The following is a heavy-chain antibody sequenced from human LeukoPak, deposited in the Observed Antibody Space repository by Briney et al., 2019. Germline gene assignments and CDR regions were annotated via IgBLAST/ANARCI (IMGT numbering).Heavy chain of an antibody. Sequence: ASVKVSCKASGYTFTSYDINWVRQATGQGLEWMGWMNPNSGNTGYAQKFQGRVTMTRNTSISTAYMELSSLRSEDTAVYYCARGPMYYYGSGSYGSGPDDYWGQGTLVTVSS. J-gene: IGHJ4*02. D-gene: IGHD3-10*01. CDR1: GYTFTSYD. V-gene: IGHV1-8*01. CDR2: MNPNSGNT. CDR3: ARGPMYYYGSGSYGSGPDDY.